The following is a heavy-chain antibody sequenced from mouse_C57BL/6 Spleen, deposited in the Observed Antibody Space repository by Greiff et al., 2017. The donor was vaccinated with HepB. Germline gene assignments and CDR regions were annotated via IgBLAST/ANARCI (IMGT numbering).Heavy chain of an antibody. Sequence: EVQRVESGGGLVKPGGSLTLSCAASGFTFSDYGMHWVRQAPEKGLEWVAYISSGSSTIYYADTVKGRFTISRDNAKNTLFLQMTSLRSEDTAMYYCARDYGSSYVWFAYWGQGTLVTVSA. CDR1: GFTFSDYG. V-gene: IGHV5-17*01. J-gene: IGHJ3*01. CDR2: ISSGSSTI. CDR3: ARDYGSSYVWFAY. D-gene: IGHD1-1*01.